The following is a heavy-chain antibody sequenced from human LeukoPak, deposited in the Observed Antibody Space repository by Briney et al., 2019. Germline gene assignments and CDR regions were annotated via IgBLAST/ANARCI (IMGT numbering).Heavy chain of an antibody. CDR1: GFTFSSYA. D-gene: IGHD3-10*01. CDR3: AKDWQYYYGSGSSALYYGMDV. Sequence: GRTLTLSCAASGFTFSSYAMHWVRQAPGQGLEWVAVISYDGSNKYCADSVKGRFTISRDNSKNTLYLPMNSLRADDTAVYYCAKDWQYYYGSGSSALYYGMDVWGPGTTVTVSS. V-gene: IGHV3-30*01. CDR2: ISYDGSNK. J-gene: IGHJ6*02.